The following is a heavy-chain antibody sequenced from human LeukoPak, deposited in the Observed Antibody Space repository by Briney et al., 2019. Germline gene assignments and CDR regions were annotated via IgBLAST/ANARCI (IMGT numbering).Heavy chain of an antibody. J-gene: IGHJ4*02. CDR1: GFTFSNAW. D-gene: IGHD3-10*01. CDR3: TRDRGSLDY. Sequence: GGSLRLSCAASGFTFSNAWMSWVRQAPGKGLEWVGFIRSKAYGGTTEYAASVKGRFTISRDDSKSIAYLQMNSLKTEDTAVYYCTRDRGSLDYWGQGTLVTVSS. CDR2: IRSKAYGGTT. V-gene: IGHV3-49*04.